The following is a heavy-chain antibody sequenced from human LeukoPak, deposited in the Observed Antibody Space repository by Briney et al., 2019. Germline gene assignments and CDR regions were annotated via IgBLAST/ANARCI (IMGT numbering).Heavy chain of an antibody. J-gene: IGHJ4*02. Sequence: SQTLSLTCTVSGDSISSDPYYWSWVRQPAGEGLEWIGRIACSGSTDYNASFKGRVFMSVDTSKNQFSLKLTSVTAADTAVYYCARDGIGYSWCGDCYLLDSWGQGTPVTVSS. V-gene: IGHV4-61*02. CDR3: ARDGIGYSWCGDCYLLDS. CDR2: IACSGST. CDR1: GDSISSDPYY. D-gene: IGHD2-21*02.